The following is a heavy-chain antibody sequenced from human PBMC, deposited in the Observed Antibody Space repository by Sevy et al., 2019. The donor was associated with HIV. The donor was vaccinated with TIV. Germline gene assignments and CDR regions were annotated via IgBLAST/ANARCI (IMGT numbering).Heavy chain of an antibody. Sequence: SESLSLTCTVSGGFISSGGYYWNWIRQHPGKGLEWIGNIFYSGSTFYNPSLKRRLSISMVTSKTQCSLRLNSVTAPAAAVSYCARARHHLGAPLWYGIDVWGQGTTVTVSS. J-gene: IGHJ6*02. CDR2: IFYSGST. CDR3: ARARHHLGAPLWYGIDV. CDR1: GGFISSGGYY. V-gene: IGHV4-31*03. D-gene: IGHD1-26*01.